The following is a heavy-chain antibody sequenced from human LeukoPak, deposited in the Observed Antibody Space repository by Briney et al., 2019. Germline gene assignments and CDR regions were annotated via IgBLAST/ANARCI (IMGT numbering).Heavy chain of an antibody. J-gene: IGHJ4*02. Sequence: SETLSLTCTVSGGSISSSSYYWGWIRQPPGKGLEWIGSIYYSGSTYYNPSLKSRVTISVDTSKNQFSLKLSSVTAADTAVYYCTLWSGYYPIDYRGQGTLVTVSS. V-gene: IGHV4-39*07. CDR2: IYYSGST. CDR3: TLWSGYYPIDY. CDR1: GGSISSSSYY. D-gene: IGHD3-3*01.